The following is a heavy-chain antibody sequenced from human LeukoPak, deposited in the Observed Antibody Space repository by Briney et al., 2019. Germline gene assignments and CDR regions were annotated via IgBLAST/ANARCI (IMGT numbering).Heavy chain of an antibody. Sequence: SETLSLTCAVYGGSFSGYYWSWIRQPPGKGLEWIGEINHSGSTNYNPSLKSRVTISVDTSKNQFSLKLSSVTAADTAVYYCAARYYDFWSGYYTGDYWGQGTLATVSS. D-gene: IGHD3-3*01. CDR1: GGSFSGYY. CDR3: AARYYDFWSGYYTGDY. J-gene: IGHJ4*02. V-gene: IGHV4-34*01. CDR2: INHSGST.